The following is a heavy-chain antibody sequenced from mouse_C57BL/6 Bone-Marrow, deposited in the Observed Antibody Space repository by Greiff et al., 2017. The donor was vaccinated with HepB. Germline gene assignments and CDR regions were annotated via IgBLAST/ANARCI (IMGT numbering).Heavy chain of an antibody. CDR2: INPGSGGT. CDR3: ARSDGSTDWYFDF. D-gene: IGHD1-1*01. V-gene: IGHV1-54*01. J-gene: IGHJ1*03. CDR1: GYAFTNYL. Sequence: VQLQQSGAELVRPGTSVKVSCKASGYAFTNYLIEWVKQRPGQGLEWIGVINPGSGGTNYNEKFKSKATLTADKSSNTAYMQLSSLTSEDSGVYVCARSDGSTDWYFDFWGTGTTVTVSS.